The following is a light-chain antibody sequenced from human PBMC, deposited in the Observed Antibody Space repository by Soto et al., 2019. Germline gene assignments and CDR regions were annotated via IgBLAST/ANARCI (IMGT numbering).Light chain of an antibody. CDR2: QVT. V-gene: IGLV2-14*01. J-gene: IGLJ1*01. CDR1: SSDIVGYYD. CDR3: TSYSSSSTFYV. Sequence: QSVLTQPASVCGSPGQSITISCTGTSSDIVGYYDVSWYQHHTVKTRKLIIYQVTNRPSGVSHRFSGSKSGNTASPPISGLKAEDEADYYCTSYSSSSTFYVFGTGTKVTVL.